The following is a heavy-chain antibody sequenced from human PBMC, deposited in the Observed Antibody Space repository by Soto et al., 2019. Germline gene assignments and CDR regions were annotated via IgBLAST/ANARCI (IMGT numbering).Heavy chain of an antibody. Sequence: GGSLRLSCAASDFTFSYAWMNWVRQAPGKGLEWVGRIKNEGGGGTIDYAAPVKGRFSISRDDSKSTLYLQMNSLKTVDTAVYYCTRVGSNYWEAYAYWGQGTLVTVSS. D-gene: IGHD4-4*01. J-gene: IGHJ4*02. V-gene: IGHV3-15*07. CDR1: DFTFSYAW. CDR3: TRVGSNYWEAYAY. CDR2: IKNEGGGGTI.